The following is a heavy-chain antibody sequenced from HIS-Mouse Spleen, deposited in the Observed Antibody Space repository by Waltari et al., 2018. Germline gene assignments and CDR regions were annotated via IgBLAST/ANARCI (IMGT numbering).Heavy chain of an antibody. CDR2: MNTNSGNT. V-gene: IGHV1-8*01. CDR1: GYTFTSYD. CDR3: ARGHDYSNYFDY. D-gene: IGHD4-4*01. Sequence: QVQLVQSGAEVKKPAASVKVSCRASGYTFTSYDLHWLRQATGQGLEWMGWMNTNSGNTGYAQKFQGRVTMTRNTSISTAYMELSSLRSEDTAVYYCARGHDYSNYFDYWGQGTLVTVSS. J-gene: IGHJ4*02.